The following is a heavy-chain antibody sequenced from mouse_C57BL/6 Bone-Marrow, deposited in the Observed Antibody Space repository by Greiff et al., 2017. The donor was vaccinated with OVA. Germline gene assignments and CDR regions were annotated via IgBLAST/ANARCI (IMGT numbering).Heavy chain of an antibody. CDR3: ARIHYGTSWFAY. CDR2: IYPGSGST. CDR1: GYTFTSYW. V-gene: IGHV1-55*01. Sequence: QVQLQQPGAELVKPGTSVKMSCKASGYTFTSYWITRVKQRPGQGLEWIGDIYPGSGSTNYNEKFKSKATLTVDTSSSTAYMQLSSLTSEDSAVYYCARIHYGTSWFAYWGQGTLVTVSA. D-gene: IGHD1-1*01. J-gene: IGHJ3*01.